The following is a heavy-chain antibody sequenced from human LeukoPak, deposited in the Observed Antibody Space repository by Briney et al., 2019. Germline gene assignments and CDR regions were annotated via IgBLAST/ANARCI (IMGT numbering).Heavy chain of an antibody. CDR3: ARFRGYSYGDFDY. D-gene: IGHD5-18*01. Sequence: PSETLSLTCTVSGGSISSYYWSWIRQPPGKGLEWIGYIYYSGSTNYNPSLKSRVTISVDTSKNQFSLKLSSVTAADTAVYYCARFRGYSYGDFDYWGQGTLVTVPS. J-gene: IGHJ4*02. V-gene: IGHV4-59*01. CDR1: GGSISSYY. CDR2: IYYSGST.